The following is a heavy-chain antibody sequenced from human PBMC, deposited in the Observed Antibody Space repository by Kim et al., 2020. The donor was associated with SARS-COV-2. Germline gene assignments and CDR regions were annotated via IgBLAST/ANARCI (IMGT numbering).Heavy chain of an antibody. J-gene: IGHJ4*02. V-gene: IGHV1-2*02. Sequence: PNSGGTSSAQKFQGRVTMTRDTSISTAYMELSRLKFDDTAVYYCARHYDYWGQGTLVTVSS. D-gene: IGHD3-3*02. CDR2: PNSGGT. CDR3: ARHYDY.